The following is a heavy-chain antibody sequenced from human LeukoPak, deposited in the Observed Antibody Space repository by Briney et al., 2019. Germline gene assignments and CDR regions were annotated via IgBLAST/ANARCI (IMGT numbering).Heavy chain of an antibody. CDR3: VGATAAFDI. V-gene: IGHV3-74*01. J-gene: IGHJ3*02. CDR2: VNNDGSAT. D-gene: IGHD5-18*01. CDR1: GFTFSSYW. Sequence: GGSLRLSCAASGFTFSSYWMHWVRQAPGKGLEWVSRVNNDGSATTYADSVKGRFTISRDNAKNTLYLQMNSLRADDTAVYYCVGATAAFDIRGQGTMVTVSS.